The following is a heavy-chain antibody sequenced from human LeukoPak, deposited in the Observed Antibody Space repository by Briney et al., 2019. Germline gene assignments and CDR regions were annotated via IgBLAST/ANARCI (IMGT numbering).Heavy chain of an antibody. D-gene: IGHD3-22*01. CDR1: GFAFSNYS. CDR2: ISSRSSYI. V-gene: IGHV3-21*03. Sequence: GGSLRLSCAASGFAFSNYSMNWARQAPGKGLEWVSSISSRSSYIYYADSVKGRFTISRDNAKNSLYLQMNSLRAEDTAVYYCTRGPHAPHYYDSSASGDYWGQGTLVTVSS. CDR3: TRGPHAPHYYDSSASGDY. J-gene: IGHJ4*02.